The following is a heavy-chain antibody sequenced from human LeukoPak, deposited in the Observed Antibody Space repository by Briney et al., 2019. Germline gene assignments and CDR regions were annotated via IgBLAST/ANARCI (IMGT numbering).Heavy chain of an antibody. Sequence: GGSLRLSCAASGFTFNSYSMNWVRQAPGKGLEWVAFIRYDGSNKYYADSVKGRFTISRDNSKNTLYLQMNSLRAEDTAVYYCAKTAIVGATVRSYYFDYWGQGTLVTVSS. CDR2: IRYDGSNK. CDR3: AKTAIVGATVRSYYFDY. J-gene: IGHJ4*02. D-gene: IGHD1-26*01. V-gene: IGHV3-30*02. CDR1: GFTFNSYS.